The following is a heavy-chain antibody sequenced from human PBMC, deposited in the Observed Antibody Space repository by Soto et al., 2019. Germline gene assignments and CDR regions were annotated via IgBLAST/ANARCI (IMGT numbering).Heavy chain of an antibody. V-gene: IGHV3-74*01. CDR3: ARDPSSWYSAITYYYGMDV. Sequence: GGSLRLSCAASGFTFSSYWMHWVRQAPGKGLVWVSRINSDGSSTSYADSVKGRFTISRDNAKNTLYLQMSSLRAEDTAVYYCARDPSSWYSAITYYYGMDVWGQGTTVTVS. J-gene: IGHJ6*02. CDR1: GFTFSSYW. CDR2: INSDGSST. D-gene: IGHD6-13*01.